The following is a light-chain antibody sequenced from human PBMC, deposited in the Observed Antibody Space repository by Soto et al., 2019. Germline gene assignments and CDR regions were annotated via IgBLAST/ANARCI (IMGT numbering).Light chain of an antibody. V-gene: IGLV2-23*01. CDR1: SSEVGSYNF. J-gene: IGLJ1*01. CDR3: CSYAGSSTYV. CDR2: EAS. Sequence: QSALTQPASVSWSPGQSITISCTGTSSEVGSYNFVSWYQQHPGKAHKLMIYEASKRPSGVSNRFSGSKSGNTASLTISGLQPEDEADYYCCSYAGSSTYVFGAGTKVTVL.